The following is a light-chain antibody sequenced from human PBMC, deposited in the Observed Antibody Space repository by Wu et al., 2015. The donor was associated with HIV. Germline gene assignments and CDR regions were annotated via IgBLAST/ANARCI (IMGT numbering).Light chain of an antibody. J-gene: IGKJ1*01. CDR3: QQYNIWWT. CDR2: GAS. V-gene: IGKV3-15*01. Sequence: SVLTQSPDTLPLSPGERLTLSCRASQSIPDNYLAWYQQKPGQTPRLLIYGASTRATGIPARFSGSGSGTEFTLTINTMQSEDLAVYYCQQYNIWWTFGQGTKVEIK. CDR1: QSIPDNY.